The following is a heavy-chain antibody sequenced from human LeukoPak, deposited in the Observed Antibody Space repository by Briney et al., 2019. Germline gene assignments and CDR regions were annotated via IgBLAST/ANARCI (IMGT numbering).Heavy chain of an antibody. D-gene: IGHD6-19*01. J-gene: IGHJ4*02. Sequence: PGGSLRLSCAASGFTVSSNYMSWVRQAPGKGLEWVSGISGSGGNTYYADSLKGRFTISRDNSKNTLYLQMNSLSVEDTAIYYCAKGVAMSDVARHWGPGTLVTVSS. V-gene: IGHV3-23*01. CDR1: GFTVSSNY. CDR2: ISGSGGNT. CDR3: AKGVAMSDVARH.